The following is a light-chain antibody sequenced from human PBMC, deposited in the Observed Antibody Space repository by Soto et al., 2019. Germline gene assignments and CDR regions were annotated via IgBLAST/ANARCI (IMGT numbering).Light chain of an antibody. CDR1: QTISSW. Sequence: DIQMTQSPSTLSGSVGDRVTITCRASQTISSWLAWYQQKPGKAPKLLIYKASTLKSGVPSRFSGSGSGTEFTLTISSLQPDDSAVYYCHQYNSWPRGTFGPGTKVEIK. J-gene: IGKJ3*01. CDR3: HQYNSWPRGT. V-gene: IGKV1-5*03. CDR2: KAS.